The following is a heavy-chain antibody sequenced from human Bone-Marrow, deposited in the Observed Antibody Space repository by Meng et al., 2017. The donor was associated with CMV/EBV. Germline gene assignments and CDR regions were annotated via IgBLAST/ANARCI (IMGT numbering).Heavy chain of an antibody. CDR1: GFTVSSNY. D-gene: IGHD4-11*01. Sequence: GGSLRLSCAASGFTVSSNYMSWVRQAPGKGLEWVSVIYSGDSTFYADSVKGRFTISRDNSKNTLYLQMNSLRAEDTAVYYCARGYSKGLFGGMDVWGQGTTVTVSS. V-gene: IGHV3-53*01. J-gene: IGHJ6*02. CDR3: ARGYSKGLFGGMDV. CDR2: IYSGDST.